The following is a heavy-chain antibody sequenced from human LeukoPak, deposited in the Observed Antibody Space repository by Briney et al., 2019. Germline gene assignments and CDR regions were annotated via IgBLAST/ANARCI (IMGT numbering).Heavy chain of an antibody. V-gene: IGHV3-53*01. CDR3: ARDLIGRSDS. J-gene: IGHJ4*02. CDR1: GFTVSSNY. Sequence: AGSLRLSCAASGFTVSSNYMSWVRQAPGKGLEWVAVIHSGGSTCYADSVKGRFTISRDNSKNTLYLQMNSLRAEDTAVYYCARDLIGRSDSWGQGTLVTVSS. CDR2: IHSGGST. D-gene: IGHD3-3*01.